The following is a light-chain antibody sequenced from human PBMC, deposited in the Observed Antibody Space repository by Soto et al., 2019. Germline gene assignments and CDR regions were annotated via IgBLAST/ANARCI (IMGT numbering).Light chain of an antibody. J-gene: IGLJ2*01. Sequence: QPVLTQSPSASAALGASVKLTCTLSSGHSSYAIAWHQQQPEKGPRYLMKLNSDGSHSKGDGIPDRFSGSSSGAERYLTISSLQSEDEADYYCQTWVTGIVVFGGGTKLTVI. CDR2: LNSDGSH. CDR3: QTWVTGIVV. V-gene: IGLV4-69*01. CDR1: SGHSSYA.